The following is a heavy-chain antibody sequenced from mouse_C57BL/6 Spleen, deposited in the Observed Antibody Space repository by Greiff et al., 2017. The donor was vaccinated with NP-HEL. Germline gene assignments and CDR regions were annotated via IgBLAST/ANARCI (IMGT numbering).Heavy chain of an antibody. V-gene: IGHV1-50*01. Sequence: QVQLQQPGAELVKPGASVKLSCKASGYTFTSYWMQWVKQRPGQGLEWIGEIDPSDSYTNYNQKFKGKATLTVDTSSSTAYMQLSSLTSEDSAVYYCARYPDGDYWGQGTTLTVSS. CDR2: IDPSDSYT. J-gene: IGHJ2*01. CDR1: GYTFTSYW. CDR3: ARYPDGDY.